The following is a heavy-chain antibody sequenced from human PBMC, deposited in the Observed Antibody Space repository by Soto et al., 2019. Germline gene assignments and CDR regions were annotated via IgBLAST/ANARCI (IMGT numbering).Heavy chain of an antibody. CDR1: GGSISSGSYY. D-gene: IGHD3-22*01. CDR3: ARQTDSYYTFDAFDI. Sequence: LETLSLTCTVSGGSISSGSYYWDWIRQPPGKGLEWIGNVYYSGSTNYNPSLESRVTISVDTSKNQFSLKLSSVAAADTAVYYCARQTDSYYTFDAFDIWGQGTMVTVSS. V-gene: IGHV4-39*01. CDR2: VYYSGST. J-gene: IGHJ3*02.